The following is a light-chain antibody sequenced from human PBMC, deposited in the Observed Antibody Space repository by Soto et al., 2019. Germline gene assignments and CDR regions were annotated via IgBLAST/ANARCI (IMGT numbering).Light chain of an antibody. Sequence: QSVLTQPASVSGSPGQSITISCTGTSSNFGSYNLVSWYQQHPGKAPRVMIYEGSKRPSGVSNRFSGSKSDNTASLTISGLQAEDGADYYCCSYAGSSTWVFGGGTKLTVL. J-gene: IGLJ3*02. CDR3: CSYAGSSTWV. V-gene: IGLV2-23*01. CDR1: SSNFGSYNL. CDR2: EGS.